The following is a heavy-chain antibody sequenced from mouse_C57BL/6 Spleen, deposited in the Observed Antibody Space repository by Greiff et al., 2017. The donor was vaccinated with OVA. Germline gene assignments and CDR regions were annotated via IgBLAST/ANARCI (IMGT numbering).Heavy chain of an antibody. CDR1: GYTFTDYY. CDR3: ARGGMTTVVSFDY. V-gene: IGHV1-76*01. D-gene: IGHD1-1*01. CDR2: IYPGSGNT. J-gene: IGHJ2*01. Sequence: QVHVKQSGAELVRPGASVKLSCKASGYTFTDYYINWVKQRPGQGLEWIARIYPGSGNTYYNEKFKGKATLTAEKSSSTAYMQLSSLTSEDSAVYFCARGGMTTVVSFDYWGQGTTLTVSS.